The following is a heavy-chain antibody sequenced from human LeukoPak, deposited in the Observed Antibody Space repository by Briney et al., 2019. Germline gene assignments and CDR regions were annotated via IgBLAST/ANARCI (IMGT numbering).Heavy chain of an antibody. V-gene: IGHV3-13*01. CDR2: IGTAGDT. CDR3: ASSPAYSSSWYAIDT. J-gene: IGHJ5*02. Sequence: GGSLRLSCAASGVVFSNYDMHWVRQAAGKGLEWVSGIGTAGDTYYPGSVKGRFTISRENAKNSLYLHMNSLSAGDTAMYYCASSPAYSSSWYAIDTWGQGTLVTVSS. CDR1: GVVFSNYD. D-gene: IGHD6-13*01.